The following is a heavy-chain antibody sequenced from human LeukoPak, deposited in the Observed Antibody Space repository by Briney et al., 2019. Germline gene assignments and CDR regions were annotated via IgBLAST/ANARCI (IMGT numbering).Heavy chain of an antibody. CDR3: ARGDVVVPAAMAPDP. CDR1: GFIFGSYW. Sequence: GGSLRLSCAASGFIFGSYWMHWVRQAPGKGLVWVSRINSDGSITTCAASVKGRFTISRDNAKNTLYLQMNSLTAEDTAVYYCARGDVVVPAAMAPDPWGQGTLVTVSS. D-gene: IGHD2-2*01. CDR2: INSDGSIT. V-gene: IGHV3-74*01. J-gene: IGHJ5*02.